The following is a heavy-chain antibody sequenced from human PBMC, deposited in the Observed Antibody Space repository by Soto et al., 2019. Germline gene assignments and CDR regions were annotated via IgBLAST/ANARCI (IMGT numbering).Heavy chain of an antibody. CDR1: GSPVTTYY. Sequence: SETLSLTCAVDGSPVTTYYWTWIRQPPGKGLEWVGEINNRGSTYYNPSLKSRVTISVDTSKNQFSLKLSSVTAADTAVYYCARNHRTYDFWSGYPQGPYYFDYWGPGTLVTVSS. J-gene: IGHJ4*02. D-gene: IGHD3-3*01. V-gene: IGHV4-34*01. CDR2: INNRGST. CDR3: ARNHRTYDFWSGYPQGPYYFDY.